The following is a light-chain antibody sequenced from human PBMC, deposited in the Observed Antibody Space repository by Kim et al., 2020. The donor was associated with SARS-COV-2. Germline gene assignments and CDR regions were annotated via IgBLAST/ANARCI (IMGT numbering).Light chain of an antibody. V-gene: IGKV1-39*01. CDR1: QSIGTR. CDR3: QQSFSTPWLS. Sequence: TVGDRITIACRASQSIGTRLNWYQQRPGKAPKLLIYAASSLQSGVPSRFSGAGSGTDFTLTISSLQPEDFATYYCQQSFSTPWLSFGGGTKVDIK. CDR2: AAS. J-gene: IGKJ4*01.